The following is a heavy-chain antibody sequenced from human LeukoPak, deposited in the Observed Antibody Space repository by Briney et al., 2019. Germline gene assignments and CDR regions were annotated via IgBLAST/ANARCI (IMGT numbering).Heavy chain of an antibody. V-gene: IGHV3-21*01. CDR2: ISTSSSYI. CDR1: GFAFSSYT. CDR3: ARVTNGGYDSGNFDS. Sequence: GGSLRLSCAASGFAFSSYTMNWVRQAPGKGLEWVSFISTSSSYIYYADSVKGRFTISRDNAKNSLYLQMNSLRAEDTAVYYCARVTNGGYDSGNFDSWGQGTLVTVSS. D-gene: IGHD5-12*01. J-gene: IGHJ4*02.